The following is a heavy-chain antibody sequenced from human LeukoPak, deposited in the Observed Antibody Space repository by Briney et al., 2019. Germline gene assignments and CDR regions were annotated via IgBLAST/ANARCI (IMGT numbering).Heavy chain of an antibody. CDR3: AKDTVRAVAGNFDY. CDR2: ISGSGGST. V-gene: IGHV3-23*01. CDR1: GFTFSSYA. J-gene: IGHJ4*02. D-gene: IGHD6-19*01. Sequence: GGSLRLSCAASGFTFSSYAMSWVRQAPGKGLEWVSAISGSGGSTYYADSVKGRFTISRDNSKNTLYLQMNSLRAEDTALYYCAKDTVRAVAGNFDYWGQGTLVTVSS.